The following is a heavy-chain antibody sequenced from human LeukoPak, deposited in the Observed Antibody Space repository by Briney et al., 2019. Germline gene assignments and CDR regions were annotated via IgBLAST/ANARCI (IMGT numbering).Heavy chain of an antibody. J-gene: IGHJ4*02. V-gene: IGHV1-8*02. CDR3: ARVDVAMITGDFDY. Sequence: VASVKGSCKASGYTFTSYHITWVRQSTGQGLEWMGWMDPSSGDAGFAPKFQGRVTMTRDTSISTAYMEVSKLRFEDTAVYYCARVDVAMITGDFDYWGQGTRVIVSS. D-gene: IGHD3-16*01. CDR1: GYTFTSYH. CDR2: MDPSSGDA.